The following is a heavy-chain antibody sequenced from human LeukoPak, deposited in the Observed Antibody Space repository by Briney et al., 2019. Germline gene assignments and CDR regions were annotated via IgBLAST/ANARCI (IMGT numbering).Heavy chain of an antibody. Sequence: GASVKVSCKASGYTFTNYYMHWVRQAPGQGLEWMGIINCGGGSTTYSQKFQGRLTMTRDTSTSTVYMELSSLRSEDTALYYCGLGYNSRPHYYWGQGTLSPSPQ. CDR1: GYTFTNYY. V-gene: IGHV1-46*01. D-gene: IGHD1-1*01. J-gene: IGHJ4*02. CDR3: GLGYNSRPHYY. CDR2: INCGGGST.